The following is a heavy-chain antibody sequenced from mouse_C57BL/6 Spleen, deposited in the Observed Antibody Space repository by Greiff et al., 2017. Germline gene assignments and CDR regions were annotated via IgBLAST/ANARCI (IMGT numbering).Heavy chain of an antibody. Sequence: VLLQESGPELVKPGASVKISCKASGYAFSSSWMNWVKQRPGKGLEWIGRIYPGDGDTNYNGKFKGKATLTADKSSSTAYMQLSSLTSEDSSVYFYARIDYGYWYFDVWGTGATVTVAS. D-gene: IGHD1-1*01. CDR3: ARIDYGYWYFDV. V-gene: IGHV1-82*01. CDR1: GYAFSSSW. J-gene: IGHJ1*03. CDR2: IYPGDGDT.